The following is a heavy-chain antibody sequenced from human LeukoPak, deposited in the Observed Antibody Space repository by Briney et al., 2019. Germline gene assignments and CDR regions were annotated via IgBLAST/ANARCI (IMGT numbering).Heavy chain of an antibody. J-gene: IGHJ3*02. CDR3: ARDKPLVTLDAFDI. CDR1: GYTFTRYY. V-gene: IGHV1-2*02. Sequence: ASVTVSFKSSGYTFTRYYMHWLRQAPGQGLEWMGWINPNSGGTNYAQKLQGRVTMNSDTSISTAYMELSRLRCDDTAVYYCARDKPLVTLDAFDIWGQGTMVTVSS. D-gene: IGHD5-18*01. CDR2: INPNSGGT.